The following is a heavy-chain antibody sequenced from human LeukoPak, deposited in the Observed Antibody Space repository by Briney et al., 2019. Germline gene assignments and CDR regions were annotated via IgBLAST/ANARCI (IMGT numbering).Heavy chain of an antibody. J-gene: IGHJ4*02. CDR2: INTSGST. Sequence: SQTLSLTCTVSGGSISSGNYYWSWIRQPAGKGLEWIGRINTSGSTNYNPSLKSRVTISLDTSKNQFSLNLSSVTAADTAVYYCARSGMGDYWGQRTLVTVSS. D-gene: IGHD2-15*01. CDR3: ARSGMGDY. V-gene: IGHV4-61*02. CDR1: GGSISSGNYY.